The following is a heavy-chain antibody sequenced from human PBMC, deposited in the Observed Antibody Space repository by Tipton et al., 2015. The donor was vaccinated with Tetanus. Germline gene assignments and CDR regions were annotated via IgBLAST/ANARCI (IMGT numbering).Heavy chain of an antibody. CDR1: GFSFSSYA. V-gene: IGHV3-23*01. Sequence: SLRLSCEATGFSFSSYAMSWVRQAPGKGLEWVSDIRGGGGSTYYADSVKGRFTISRDNAKNSLYLQMNNLRAEDTAVYFCASGSALDYWGQGTLVTVSS. CDR2: IRGGGGST. J-gene: IGHJ4*02. D-gene: IGHD6-25*01. CDR3: ASGSALDY.